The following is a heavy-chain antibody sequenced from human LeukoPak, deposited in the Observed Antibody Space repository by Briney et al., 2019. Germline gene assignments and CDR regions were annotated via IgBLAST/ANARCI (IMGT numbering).Heavy chain of an antibody. Sequence: SETLSLTCTVSGGSISSYYWSWIRQPPGKGLEWIGYIYYSGSTNYNPSLKSRVTISVDTSKNQFSLKLSSVTAAGTAVYYCARGRLRTRFDYWGQGTLVTVSS. V-gene: IGHV4-59*01. J-gene: IGHJ4*02. D-gene: IGHD5-12*01. CDR1: GGSISSYY. CDR3: ARGRLRTRFDY. CDR2: IYYSGST.